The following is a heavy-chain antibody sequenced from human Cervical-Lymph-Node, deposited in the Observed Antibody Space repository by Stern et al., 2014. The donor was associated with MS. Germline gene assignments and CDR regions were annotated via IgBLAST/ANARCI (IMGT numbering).Heavy chain of an antibody. CDR1: GGSISSGGYY. Sequence: VQLVESGPGLVKPSQTLSLTCTVSGGSISSGGYYWNWIRQHPGKGLEWIGYLYFPGTTYYNPSLKSRVTISVDTSRNQFSLRLTSVTAADTAIYYCARDREDDYSTVNWFDPWGQGTLVTVSS. V-gene: IGHV4-31*03. CDR2: LYFPGTT. J-gene: IGHJ5*02. D-gene: IGHD2-15*01. CDR3: ARDREDDYSTVNWFDP.